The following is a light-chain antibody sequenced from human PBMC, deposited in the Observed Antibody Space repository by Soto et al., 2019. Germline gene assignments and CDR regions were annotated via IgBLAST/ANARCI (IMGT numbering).Light chain of an antibody. CDR3: QSYDSSPSGVV. J-gene: IGLJ2*01. CDR2: GNS. CDR1: SSNIGAGYG. V-gene: IGLV1-40*01. Sequence: QSVLTQPPSVSGAPGQKVTISCTGSSSNIGAGYGVHWYQQLPGTAPKLLIYGNSNRPSGVPDRFSGSKSDTSASLAITGLQAEDEADYYCQSYDSSPSGVVFGGGTKLTVL.